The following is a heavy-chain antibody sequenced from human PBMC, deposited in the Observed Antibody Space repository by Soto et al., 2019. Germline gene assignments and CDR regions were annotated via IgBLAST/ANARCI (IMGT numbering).Heavy chain of an antibody. CDR3: VRGGRYYMQETYYFDY. D-gene: IGHD3-10*01. CDR1: GGSISSRGYY. J-gene: IGHJ4*02. V-gene: IGHV4-39*01. CDR2: IYYSGDT. Sequence: QLQLQESGPGLVKPSETLSLTCTVSGGSISSRGYYWGWIRQPPGKGLEWIGSIYYSGDTYFYPSLRSRVTISVDTSKNQFSLKLSSVTAADTAMYYCVRGGRYYMQETYYFDYWGQGTLVTVSS.